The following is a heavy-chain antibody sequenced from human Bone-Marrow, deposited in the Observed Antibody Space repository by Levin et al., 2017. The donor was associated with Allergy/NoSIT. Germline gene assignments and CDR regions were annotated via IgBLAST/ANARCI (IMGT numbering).Heavy chain of an antibody. J-gene: IGHJ4*02. D-gene: IGHD2-2*01. V-gene: IGHV7-4-1*01. CDR1: GYTFGSFA. CDR2: INTNTETP. CDR3: ARVACSTISCYGDKIDS. Sequence: PGGSLRLSCKPSGYTFGSFAMTWVRQAPGQGLEWMGWINTNTETPTYAQGFAGRFGFSLDTSVGTAYLQIFNLKAEDSAVYYCARVACSTISCYGDKIDSWGQGTLVTVAS.